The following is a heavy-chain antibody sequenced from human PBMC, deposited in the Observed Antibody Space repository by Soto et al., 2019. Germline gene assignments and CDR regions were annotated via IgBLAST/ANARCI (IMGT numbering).Heavy chain of an antibody. D-gene: IGHD3-16*02. CDR1: GGSITTGGSY. CDR3: ATIGVSGYLAV. J-gene: IGHJ6*02. Sequence: PSETLSLTCTVSGGSITTGGSYWSWIRQHPGKGLEWIGNIYHSGNTYYNPSLKSRLTISVDTSKNHFSLMVDSVTAADTAVYYCATIGVSGYLAVWGQGTTVTVSS. V-gene: IGHV4-31*03. CDR2: IYHSGNT.